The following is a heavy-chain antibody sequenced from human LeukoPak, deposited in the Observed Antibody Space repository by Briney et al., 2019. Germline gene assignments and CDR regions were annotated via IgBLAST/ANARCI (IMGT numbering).Heavy chain of an antibody. CDR3: ARDWASLHCSSTSCYKRGDDAFDI. J-gene: IGHJ3*02. D-gene: IGHD2-2*02. Sequence: SGGSLRLSCAASGFTVSSNYMSWVRQAPGKGLEWVSVIYSGGSTYYADSVKGRFTISRDNSKNTLYLQMNSLRAEDTAVYYCARDWASLHCSSTSCYKRGDDAFDIWGQGTMVTVSS. CDR2: IYSGGST. V-gene: IGHV3-66*01. CDR1: GFTVSSNY.